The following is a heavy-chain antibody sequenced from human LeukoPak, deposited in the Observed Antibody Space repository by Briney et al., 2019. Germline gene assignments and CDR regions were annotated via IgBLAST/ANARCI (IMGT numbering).Heavy chain of an antibody. CDR3: ARDMYTTSSARGAY. CDR1: GFTFSSYW. Sequence: GGSLRLSCAASGFTFSSYWMHWVRQAPGKGLVWVSRINGDGSSSTYADSVKSRFTISRDNAKNTLYLQMNSLRAEDTALYFCARDMYTTSSARGAYWGQGTLVTVTS. J-gene: IGHJ4*02. CDR2: INGDGSSS. D-gene: IGHD6-6*01. V-gene: IGHV3-74*01.